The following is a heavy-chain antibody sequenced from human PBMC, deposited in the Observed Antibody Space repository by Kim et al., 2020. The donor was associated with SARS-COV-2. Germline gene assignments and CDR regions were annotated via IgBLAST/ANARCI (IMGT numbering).Heavy chain of an antibody. CDR1: GFTFSSYG. J-gene: IGHJ5*02. V-gene: IGHV3-33*01. CDR2: IWYDGSNK. CDR3: ARDSVPAAIPGWFDP. D-gene: IGHD2-2*02. Sequence: GGYLRLSCAASGFTFSSYGMHWVRQAPGKGLEWVAVIWYDGSNKYYADSVKGRFTISRDNSKNTLYLQMNSLRAEDTAVYYCARDSVPAAIPGWFDPWGQGTLVTVSS.